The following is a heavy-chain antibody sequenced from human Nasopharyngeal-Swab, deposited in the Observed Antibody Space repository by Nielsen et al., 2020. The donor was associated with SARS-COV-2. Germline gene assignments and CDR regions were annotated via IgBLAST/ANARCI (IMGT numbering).Heavy chain of an antibody. J-gene: IGHJ4*02. Sequence: ASVKVSCKASGYTFTSYAMHWVRQAPGQRLEWMGWINAGNGNTKYSQKFQGRVTITRDTSASTAYMELSSLRSEDMAVYYCATGTTGTQHFDYWGQGTLVTVSS. CDR2: INAGNGNT. CDR1: GYTFTSYA. CDR3: ATGTTGTQHFDY. D-gene: IGHD1-1*01. V-gene: IGHV1-3*01.